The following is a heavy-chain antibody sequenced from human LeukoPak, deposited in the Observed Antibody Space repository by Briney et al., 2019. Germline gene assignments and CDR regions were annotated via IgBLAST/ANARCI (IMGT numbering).Heavy chain of an antibody. CDR3: ARRVVAGISFDP. CDR2: IYYSGST. J-gene: IGHJ5*02. D-gene: IGHD6-19*01. CDR1: GGSISSSSYY. V-gene: IGHV4-39*01. Sequence: SETLSLTCTVSGGSISSSSYYWGWIRHPPGKGLEWIGSIYYSGSTYYNPSLKSRVTISVDTSKNQFSLKLSSVTAADTAVYYCARRVVAGISFDPWGQGTLVTVSS.